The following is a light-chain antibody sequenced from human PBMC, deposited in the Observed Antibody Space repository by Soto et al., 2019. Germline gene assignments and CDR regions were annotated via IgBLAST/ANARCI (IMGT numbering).Light chain of an antibody. CDR2: LGS. V-gene: IGKV2-28*01. J-gene: IGKJ4*01. CDR1: QSVSSSY. CDR3: MQGIQSPLT. Sequence: EIVLTQSPGTLSLSPGERATLSCRASQSVSSSYLAWYQQKPGQSPQLLIYLGSIRASGVPDRFSGSGSGTDFTLKISRVEAEDVGVYYCMQGIQSPLTFGGGTKVDIK.